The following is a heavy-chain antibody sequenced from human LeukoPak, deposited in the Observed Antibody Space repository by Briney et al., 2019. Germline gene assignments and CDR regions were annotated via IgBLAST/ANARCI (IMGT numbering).Heavy chain of an antibody. CDR2: IYSGGST. J-gene: IGHJ6*03. CDR3: ASCIAAAAHYYYYYMDV. V-gene: IGHV3-53*01. CDR1: GFTVSSNY. D-gene: IGHD6-13*01. Sequence: PGGSLRLSCAASGFTVSSNYMSWVRQAPGKGLEWVSVIYSGGSTYYADSVKGRFTISRDNSKNTLYLQMNSLRAEDTAVYYCASCIAAAAHYYYYYMDVWGKGTTVTVSS.